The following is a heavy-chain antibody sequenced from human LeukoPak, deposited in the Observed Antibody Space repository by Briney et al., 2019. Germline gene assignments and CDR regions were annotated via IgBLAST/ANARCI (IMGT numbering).Heavy chain of an antibody. CDR2: IIPIFGTA. D-gene: IGHD3/OR15-3a*01. Sequence: ASVKVSCKASGGTFSSYAISWVRQAPAQGLEWMGGIIPIFGTANYAQKFQGRVTITADKSTRTAYMELSSLRSEDTAVYYCARSLWTTSNYFDYWGQGTLVTVSS. CDR1: GGTFSSYA. V-gene: IGHV1-69*06. CDR3: ARSLWTTSNYFDY. J-gene: IGHJ4*02.